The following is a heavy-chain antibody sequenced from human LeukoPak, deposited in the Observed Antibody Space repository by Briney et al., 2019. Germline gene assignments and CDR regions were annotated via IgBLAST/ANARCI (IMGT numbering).Heavy chain of an antibody. J-gene: IGHJ5*02. Sequence: SGPTLVNPTQTLTLTCTFSGFSLSTSGVGVGWIRQPPGKALEWLALIYWDDDKRYSPSLKSRLTITKDTSKTQVVLTMTNMDPVDTSTYYCAHAPDAVDYGDYGRWSDPWGQGTLVIVSS. CDR3: AHAPDAVDYGDYGRWSDP. CDR2: IYWDDDK. V-gene: IGHV2-5*02. CDR1: GFSLSTSGVG. D-gene: IGHD4-17*01.